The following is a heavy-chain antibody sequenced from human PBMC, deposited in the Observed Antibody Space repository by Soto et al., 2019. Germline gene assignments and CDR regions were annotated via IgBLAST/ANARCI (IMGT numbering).Heavy chain of an antibody. J-gene: IGHJ5*02. CDR1: GYTFTTYG. Sequence: QVQLVQTGAEVKKPGASVKVSCKASGYTFTTYGINWVRQAPGQGLEWMGWISAYNGNTNYAQNLQGRVTMTTDTSTSTAYMELRCLRSADTAVYYCARDLIAVRPGWFDPWGQATLVTVSS. D-gene: IGHD6-6*01. CDR2: ISAYNGNT. CDR3: ARDLIAVRPGWFDP. V-gene: IGHV1-18*01.